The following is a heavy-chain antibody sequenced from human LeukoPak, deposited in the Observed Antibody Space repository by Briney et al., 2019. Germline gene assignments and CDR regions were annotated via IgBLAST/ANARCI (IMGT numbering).Heavy chain of an antibody. CDR2: FCSSGSP. V-gene: IGHV4-59*01. J-gene: IGHJ5*02. CDR1: GFSINSYY. CDR3: ARNRGNGNWFDP. D-gene: IGHD2-8*01. Sequence: SETLSLTCTVSGFSINSYYWSWIRQPPGKGLEWIGYFCSSGSPNYNPSLKSRVTISVDTSKNQLSLKLSSVTAADTAVYYCARNRGNGNWFDPWGQGTLVSVSS.